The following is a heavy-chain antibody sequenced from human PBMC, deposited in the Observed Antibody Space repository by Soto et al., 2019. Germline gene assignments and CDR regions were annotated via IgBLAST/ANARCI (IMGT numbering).Heavy chain of an antibody. CDR2: ISYDGSNK. D-gene: IGHD2-15*01. CDR1: GFTFSSYG. V-gene: IGHV3-30*18. J-gene: IGHJ6*02. Sequence: PGVSLRLSCAASGFTFSSYGMHWVRQAPCKGLEWVAFISYDGSNKYYADSVKGRFTISRDNSKNTLYLQMNSLRAEDTAAYYCAKDDCSGGSCYPNPTYYYYYGMDVWGQGTTVTVSS. CDR3: AKDDCSGGSCYPNPTYYYYYGMDV.